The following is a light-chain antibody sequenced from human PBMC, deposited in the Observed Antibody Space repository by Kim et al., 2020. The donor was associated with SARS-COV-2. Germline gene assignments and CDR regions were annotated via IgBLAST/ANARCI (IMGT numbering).Light chain of an antibody. CDR2: DVT. Sequence: GQSITISCTGTSSDVGSYKYISWYQQRPGKAPKVMIYDVTNRPAGVSNRFSGSKSGNTASLTISGLQAEDEADYYCTSYTSSGTYVFGTGTKVTVL. CDR3: TSYTSSGTYV. J-gene: IGLJ1*01. V-gene: IGLV2-14*04. CDR1: SSDVGSYKY.